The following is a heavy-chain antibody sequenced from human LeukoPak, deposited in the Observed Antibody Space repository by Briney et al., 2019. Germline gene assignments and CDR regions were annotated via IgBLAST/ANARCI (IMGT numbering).Heavy chain of an antibody. CDR1: GYTFTSYD. V-gene: IGHV1-8*01. CDR2: MTPNSGNT. J-gene: IGHJ4*02. Sequence: ASVKVSCKASGYTFTSYDINWVRQATGQGLEWMGWMTPNSGNTGYAQKFQGRVTMTRNTSISTAYMELSSLRSEDTAVFFFKKKTAYDILTDYYNDYWGQGTLVTVSS. CDR3: KKKTAYDILTDYYNDY. D-gene: IGHD3-9*01.